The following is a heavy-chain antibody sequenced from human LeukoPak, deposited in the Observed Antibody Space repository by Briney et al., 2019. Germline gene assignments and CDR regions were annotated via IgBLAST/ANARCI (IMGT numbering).Heavy chain of an antibody. J-gene: IGHJ4*02. V-gene: IGHV3-30-3*01. Sequence: GRSLRLSCAASGFTFGSYAMHWVRQAPGKGLEWVAVISYDGSNKYYADSVKGRFTISRDNSKNTLYLQMNSLRAEDTAVYYCAKGGDGYNYGSYFDYWGQGTLVTVSS. CDR2: ISYDGSNK. CDR1: GFTFGSYA. CDR3: AKGGDGYNYGSYFDY. D-gene: IGHD5-24*01.